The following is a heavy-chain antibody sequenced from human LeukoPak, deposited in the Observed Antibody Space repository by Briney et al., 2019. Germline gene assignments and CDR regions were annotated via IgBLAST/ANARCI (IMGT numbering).Heavy chain of an antibody. J-gene: IGHJ6*03. D-gene: IGHD5-18*01. Sequence: GGSLRLSCAASGFTFSSYSMNWVRQAPGKGLEWVSCISSSSSTIYYADSVKGRFTISRDNAKNSLSLQMNSLRAEDTAVYYCARGGYGSHYYYYYYMDVWGKGTTVTVSS. CDR2: ISSSSSTI. CDR3: ARGGYGSHYYYYYYMDV. CDR1: GFTFSSYS. V-gene: IGHV3-48*01.